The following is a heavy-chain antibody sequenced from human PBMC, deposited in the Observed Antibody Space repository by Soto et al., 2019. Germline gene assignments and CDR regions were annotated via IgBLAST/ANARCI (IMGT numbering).Heavy chain of an antibody. J-gene: IGHJ4*02. CDR2: ISYDGSNK. D-gene: IGHD4-17*01. CDR1: GFTFSSYG. CDR3: AKAKPSGLRWTYFDY. Sequence: QVQLVESGGGVVQPRRSLRLSCAASGFTFSSYGMHWVRQAPGKGLEWVAVISYDGSNKYYADSVKGRFTISRDNSKNTLYLQMNSLRAEDTAVYYCAKAKPSGLRWTYFDYWGQGTLVTVSS. V-gene: IGHV3-30*18.